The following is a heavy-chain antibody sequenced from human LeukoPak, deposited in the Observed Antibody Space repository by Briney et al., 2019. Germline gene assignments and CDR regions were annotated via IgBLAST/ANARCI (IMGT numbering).Heavy chain of an antibody. CDR2: VSDSGDAT. CDR1: GFTFRSYA. D-gene: IGHD3-10*01. J-gene: IGHJ3*02. Sequence: GGSLRLSCAASGFTFRSYAMSWVRQPPGKGLEWVSAVSDSGDATRYADSVKGRFTISRDNSKDTLYLQMNSLRAEDTAVYYCAKEVRGRGAFDIWGQGTMVTVPS. CDR3: AKEVRGRGAFDI. V-gene: IGHV3-23*01.